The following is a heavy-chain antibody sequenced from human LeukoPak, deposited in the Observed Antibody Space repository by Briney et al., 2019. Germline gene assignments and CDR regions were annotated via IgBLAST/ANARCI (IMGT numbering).Heavy chain of an antibody. CDR1: GGPVSSFY. V-gene: IGHV4-4*07. J-gene: IGHJ4*02. D-gene: IGHD5-12*01. CDR2: IYTGGIT. CDR3: AREGGYWRFDY. Sequence: SETLSLTCTVSGGPVSSFYWSWIRQPAGKGLEWIGRIYTGGITNYNPSLKSRVTMSVDTSKNQLSLKLTSVTAADTAVYYCAREGGYWRFDYWGQGTRVTVSS.